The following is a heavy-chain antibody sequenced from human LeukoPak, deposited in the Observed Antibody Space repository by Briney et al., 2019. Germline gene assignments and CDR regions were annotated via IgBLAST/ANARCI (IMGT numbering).Heavy chain of an antibody. D-gene: IGHD3-10*01. V-gene: IGHV3-33*06. CDR1: GLNFNDND. J-gene: IGHJ2*01. Sequence: GGSLRLSCAASGLNFNDNDMDWVRQAPGKGLEWVAVIWDDGSNKYYVESVKGRFTISRDISKNMLYLQMNSLRVEDTAVYYCAKERGGQDWDFDLWGRGTLVTVSS. CDR2: IWDDGSNK. CDR3: AKERGGQDWDFDL.